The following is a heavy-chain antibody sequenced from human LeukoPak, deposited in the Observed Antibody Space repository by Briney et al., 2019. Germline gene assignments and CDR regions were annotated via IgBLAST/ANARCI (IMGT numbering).Heavy chain of an antibody. D-gene: IGHD6-13*01. CDR1: GFTFSSYG. Sequence: GRSLRLSCAASGFTFSSYGMHWVRQAPGKGLEWVAVVSYDGSNKYYADSVKGRFTISRDNSKNTLRLQMNSLRAEDTAVYYCAKSDPYYSSSWYEYFDYWGQGTLVTVPS. V-gene: IGHV3-30*18. J-gene: IGHJ4*02. CDR3: AKSDPYYSSSWYEYFDY. CDR2: VSYDGSNK.